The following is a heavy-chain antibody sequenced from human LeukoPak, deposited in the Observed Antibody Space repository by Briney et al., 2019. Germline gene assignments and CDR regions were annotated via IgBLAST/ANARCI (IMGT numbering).Heavy chain of an antibody. CDR2: IYYSGST. CDR1: GGSISSGDYY. J-gene: IGHJ6*03. V-gene: IGHV4-30-4*08. CDR3: ARERGLGPFRMDV. D-gene: IGHD6-19*01. Sequence: SETLSLTCTVSGGSISSGDYYWSWIRQPPGKGLEWIGYIYYSGSTYYNPSLKSRVTISVDTSKNQFSLKLSSVTAADTAVYYCARERGLGPFRMDVWGKGTTVTVSS.